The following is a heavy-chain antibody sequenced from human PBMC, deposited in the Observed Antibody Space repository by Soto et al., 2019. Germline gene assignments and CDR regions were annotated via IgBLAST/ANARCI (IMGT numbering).Heavy chain of an antibody. Sequence: EVQLVESGGGLVQPGESLRLSCVASGFTFSNYWMTWVRQAPGKGLEWVANIKTDGSEKNYGDSVNGRFTVSRDNAKNSVYLESGSLGAVDTAVYNGAWSNWYYDWGQGTLVTVSS. V-gene: IGHV3-7*01. D-gene: IGHD1-7*01. J-gene: IGHJ4*02. CDR1: GFTFSNYW. CDR3: AWSNWYYD. CDR2: IKTDGSEK.